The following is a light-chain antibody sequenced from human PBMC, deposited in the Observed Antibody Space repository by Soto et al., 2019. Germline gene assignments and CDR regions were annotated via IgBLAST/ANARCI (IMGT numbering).Light chain of an antibody. V-gene: IGKV1-5*01. CDR2: DAY. CDR3: QQYESYSPLT. J-gene: IGKJ4*01. CDR1: QSIRSW. Sequence: DIQMTQSPSSLSASVADRVTITCRASQSIRSWLAWYQQKPGKAPKLLIYDAYSLESGVPSRFSGRRSGTEFTLTIAGLQPEDFATYYYQQYESYSPLTFGGGTKVDIK.